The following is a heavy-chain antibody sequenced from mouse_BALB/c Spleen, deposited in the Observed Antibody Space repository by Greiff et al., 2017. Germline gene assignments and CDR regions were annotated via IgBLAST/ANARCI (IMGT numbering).Heavy chain of an antibody. CDR3: ARRMGDYDWFAY. V-gene: IGHV2-2*02. J-gene: IGHJ3*01. CDR2: IWSGGST. D-gene: IGHD2-4*01. Sequence: VKLVESGPGLVQPSQSLSITCTVSGFSLTSYGVHWVRQSPGKGLEWLGVIWSGGSTDYNAAFISRLSISKDNSKSQVFFKMNSLQANDTAIYYCARRMGDYDWFAYWGQGTLVTVSA. CDR1: GFSLTSYG.